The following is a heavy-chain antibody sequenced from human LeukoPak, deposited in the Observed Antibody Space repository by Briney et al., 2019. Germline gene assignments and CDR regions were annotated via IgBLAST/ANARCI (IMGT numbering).Heavy chain of an antibody. CDR1: GFIFSSYQ. CDR3: ARVLRYCSGGNCYSGGLGYMDV. D-gene: IGHD2-15*01. CDR2: ISSGGGTI. J-gene: IGHJ6*03. Sequence: GGSLRLSCAASGFIFSSYQMNWVRQAPGKGLEWIAYISSGGGTIYYADSVKGRFTISRDNAKNSLFLQMNSLRAEDTAVYYCARVLRYCSGGNCYSGGLGYMDVWGKGTTVTISS. V-gene: IGHV3-48*03.